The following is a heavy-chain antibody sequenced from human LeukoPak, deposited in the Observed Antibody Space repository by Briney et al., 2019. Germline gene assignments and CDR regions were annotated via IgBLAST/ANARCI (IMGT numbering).Heavy chain of an antibody. CDR2: VNAVGST. CDR1: GGSLSGYY. D-gene: IGHD2-2*01. J-gene: IGHJ4*02. Sequence: SETLSLTWAVSGGSLSGYYCNWIRQPPGQGLEWIGYVNAVGSTKYNPSLSSRLTISVDKSKNQFSLKLNSVTAADSAVYFCARRVPAASGGGFDYWGQGALVAVSS. CDR3: ARRVPAASGGGFDY. V-gene: IGHV4-4*08.